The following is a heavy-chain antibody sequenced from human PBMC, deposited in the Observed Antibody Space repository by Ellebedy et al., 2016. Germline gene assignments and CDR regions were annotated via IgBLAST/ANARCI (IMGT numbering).Heavy chain of an antibody. CDR2: ISDSGANT. CDR1: GFTFSSYS. J-gene: IGHJ4*02. CDR3: ARDRNSSGSFDY. Sequence: GESLKISCAASGFTFSSYSMNWVRQAPGKGLEWVSGISDSGANTKYADSVKGRFTISRDNSKNTLYLQMNSLRAEDTAVYYCARDRNSSGSFDYWGQGTLVTVSS. D-gene: IGHD6-19*01. V-gene: IGHV3-23*01.